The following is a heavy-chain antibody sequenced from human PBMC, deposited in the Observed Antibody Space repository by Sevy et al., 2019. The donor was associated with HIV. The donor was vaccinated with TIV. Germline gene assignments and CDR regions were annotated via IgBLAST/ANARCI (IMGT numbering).Heavy chain of an antibody. CDR2: INPNSGGT. D-gene: IGHD2-2*01. J-gene: IGHJ3*02. CDR1: GYTFTGYY. Sequence: ASVKVSCKASGYTFTGYYMHWVRQAPGQGLEWMGWINPNSGGTNYAQKFQGRVTMTRDTSISTDYMGLSRLRSDDTVVYYGARDTRVGYCSSTSLCRIYYYGSGRGLDAFDIWGQGTMVTVSS. V-gene: IGHV1-2*02. CDR3: ARDTRVGYCSSTSLCRIYYYGSGRGLDAFDI.